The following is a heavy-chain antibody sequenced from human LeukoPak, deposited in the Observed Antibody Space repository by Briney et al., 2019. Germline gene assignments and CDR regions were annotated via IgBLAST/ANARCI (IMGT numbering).Heavy chain of an antibody. V-gene: IGHV1-69*05. Sequence: GSSVKVSCKASGGTFSSYAISWVRQAPGQGLEWMGGIIPIFGTANYAQKFQGRVTITTDESTSTAYMELSSLRSEDTAVYYCARATGIVGASDINYYYYYYMDVWGKGTTVTVSS. J-gene: IGHJ6*03. CDR3: ARATGIVGASDINYYYYYYMDV. CDR2: IIPIFGTA. CDR1: GGTFSSYA. D-gene: IGHD1-26*01.